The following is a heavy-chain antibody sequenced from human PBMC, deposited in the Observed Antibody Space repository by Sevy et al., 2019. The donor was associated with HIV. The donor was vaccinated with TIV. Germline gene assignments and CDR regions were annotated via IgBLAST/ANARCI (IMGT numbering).Heavy chain of an antibody. J-gene: IGHJ4*02. V-gene: IGHV3-48*01. CDR2: ISSSSSTI. Sequence: GSLRLSCAASGFTFSSYSMNWVRQAPGKGLEWVSYISSSSSTIYYADSVKGRFTISRDNAKNSLYLQMNSLRAEDTAVYYCARDFWSGFFDYWGQGTLVTVSS. CDR1: GFTFSSYS. CDR3: ARDFWSGFFDY. D-gene: IGHD3-3*01.